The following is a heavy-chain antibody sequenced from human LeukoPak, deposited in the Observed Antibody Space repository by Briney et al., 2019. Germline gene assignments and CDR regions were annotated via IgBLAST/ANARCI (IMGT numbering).Heavy chain of an antibody. J-gene: IGHJ6*03. CDR2: INHSGST. D-gene: IGHD4-17*01. CDR1: GGSFSGYY. Sequence: KPSETLSLTCALYGGSFSGYYWSWIRQPPGKGLEWIGEINHSGSTNYNPSLKSRVTISVDTSKNQFSLKLSSVTAADTAVYYCAIVSTVTVPYYYYCMDVWGKGTTVTVSS. CDR3: AIVSTVTVPYYYYCMDV. V-gene: IGHV4-34*01.